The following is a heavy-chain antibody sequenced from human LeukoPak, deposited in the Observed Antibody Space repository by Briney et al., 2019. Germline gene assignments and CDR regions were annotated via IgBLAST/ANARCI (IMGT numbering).Heavy chain of an antibody. V-gene: IGHV3-21*01. CDR2: ISSSSSYI. CDR3: ARDASGGSSHLDY. CDR1: GFTFSSYS. D-gene: IGHD2-15*01. Sequence: KPGGSLRLSCAASGFTFSSYSMNWVRQAPGKGLEWVSSISSSSSYIYYADSVKGRFTISRDNAKNSLYLQMNSLRAEDTAVYYCARDASGGSSHLDYWGQGTLVTVSS. J-gene: IGHJ4*02.